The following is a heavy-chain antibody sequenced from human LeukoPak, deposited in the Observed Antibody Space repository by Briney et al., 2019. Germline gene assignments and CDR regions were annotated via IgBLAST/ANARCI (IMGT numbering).Heavy chain of an antibody. Sequence: SVKVSCKASGFTFTSSAMQWVRQARGQRLEWIGWIVVGSGNANYAQKFQERVTITRDMSTSTAYMELSSLRSEDTAVYYCAAAGPPYYYDSSGYYYYYGMDVWGQGTTVTVSS. CDR3: AAAGPPYYYDSSGYYYYYGMDV. CDR2: IVVGSGNA. J-gene: IGHJ6*02. D-gene: IGHD3-22*01. CDR1: GFTFTSSA. V-gene: IGHV1-58*02.